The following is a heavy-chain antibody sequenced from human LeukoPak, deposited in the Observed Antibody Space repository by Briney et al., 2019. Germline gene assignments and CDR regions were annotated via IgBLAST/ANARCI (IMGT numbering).Heavy chain of an antibody. V-gene: IGHV4-61*01. D-gene: IGHD2-2*01. J-gene: IGHJ4*02. Sequence: SETLSLTCTVSGGSVSSGSYYWSWIRQPPGKGLEWIGYIYYSGSTYYNPSLKSRVTISVDTSKNQFSLKLSSVTAADTAVYYCARDPNPHCSSTSCHHFDYWGQGTLVTVSS. CDR3: ARDPNPHCSSTSCHHFDY. CDR1: GGSVSSGSYY. CDR2: IYYSGST.